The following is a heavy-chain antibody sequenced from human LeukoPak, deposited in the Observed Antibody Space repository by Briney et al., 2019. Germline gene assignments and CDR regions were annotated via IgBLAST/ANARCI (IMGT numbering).Heavy chain of an antibody. CDR3: ARDLGGGANDY. CDR1: GFTFDDYA. CDR2: ISWNSGSI. J-gene: IGHJ4*02. V-gene: IGHV3-9*01. D-gene: IGHD3-16*01. Sequence: GGSLRLSCAASGFTFDDYAMHWVRQAPEKGLEWVSGISWNSGSIGYADSVQGRFTISRDNAKNSLYLQMNSLRAEDTALYYCARDLGGGANDYWGQGILVTVSS.